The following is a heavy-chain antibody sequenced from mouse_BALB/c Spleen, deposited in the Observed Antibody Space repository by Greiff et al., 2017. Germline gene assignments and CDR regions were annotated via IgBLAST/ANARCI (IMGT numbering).Heavy chain of an antibody. Sequence: DVKLQESGPSLVKPSQTLSLTCSVTGDSITSGYWNWIRKFPGNKLEYMGYISYSGSTYYNPSLKSRISITRDTSKNQYYLQLNSVTTEDTATYYCARPPTGTWYFDVWGAGTTVTVSS. CDR3: ARPPTGTWYFDV. CDR1: GDSITSGY. D-gene: IGHD4-1*02. CDR2: ISYSGST. J-gene: IGHJ1*01. V-gene: IGHV3-8*02.